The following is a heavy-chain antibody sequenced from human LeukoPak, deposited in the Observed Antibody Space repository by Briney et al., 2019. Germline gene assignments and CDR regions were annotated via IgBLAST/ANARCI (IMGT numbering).Heavy chain of an antibody. V-gene: IGHV3-23*01. CDR1: GFTFSNYA. CDR3: AKDHLPYSSSWYVAFDI. D-gene: IGHD6-13*01. CDR2: ISVSGGTT. Sequence: GGSLRLSCAASGFTFSNYAMSWVRQAPGKGLEWVSFISVSGGTTYYADSVKGRFTIPRDNSKNTLYLQMNSLRAEDTALYYCAKDHLPYSSSWYVAFDIWGQGTMVSVSS. J-gene: IGHJ3*02.